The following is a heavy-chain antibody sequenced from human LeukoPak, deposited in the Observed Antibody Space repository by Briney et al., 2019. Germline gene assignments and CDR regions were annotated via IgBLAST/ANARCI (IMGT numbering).Heavy chain of an antibody. CDR1: GFNFSDYY. D-gene: IGHD3-22*01. Sequence: GGSLRLSCAASGFNFSDYYMSWIRQAPGKGLEWVSYISSSGNTIFYADSVKGRFTLSRDNAKNSLYLQMNSLRAEDTAVYYCARVQPHYYDSSGYPPDYWGQGTLVTVSS. V-gene: IGHV3-11*01. CDR2: ISSSGNTI. J-gene: IGHJ4*02. CDR3: ARVQPHYYDSSGYPPDY.